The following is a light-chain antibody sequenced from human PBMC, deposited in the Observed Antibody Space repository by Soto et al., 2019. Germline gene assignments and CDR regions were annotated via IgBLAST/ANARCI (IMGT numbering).Light chain of an antibody. V-gene: IGKV3-15*01. CDR2: GAY. CDR1: QTVNSD. Sequence: DIVLTQSPVTLSASPGESATLSCRASQTVNSDLAWYQQKPGQAPRLLIYGAYIRAVGIPARFSGNGSGADFTLTIRSLQSEDFALYFCQQYNDWPRTFGQGTKV. CDR3: QQYNDWPRT. J-gene: IGKJ1*01.